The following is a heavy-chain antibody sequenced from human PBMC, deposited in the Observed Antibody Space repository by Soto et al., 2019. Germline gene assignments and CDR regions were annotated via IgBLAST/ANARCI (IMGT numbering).Heavy chain of an antibody. CDR3: GPRGAVAPRGY. V-gene: IGHV4-34*02. Sequence: QVQLQQWGAGLLKPSETLSLTCAVSGGSFSDLYWTWIRQLPGKGLEWIGEINHIGYTNYNPSLESRVAISVDTSKNQFALNLRSVTAADTAVYYCGPRGAVAPRGYWGQGTLVTVSS. D-gene: IGHD2-15*01. CDR2: INHIGYT. CDR1: GGSFSDLY. J-gene: IGHJ4*02.